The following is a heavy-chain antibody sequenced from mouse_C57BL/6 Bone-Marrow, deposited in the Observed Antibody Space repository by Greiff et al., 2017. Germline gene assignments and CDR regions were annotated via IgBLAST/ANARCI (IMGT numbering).Heavy chain of an antibody. CDR1: GYTFTSYG. Sequence: QVQLQQSGAELARPGASVTLSCKASGYTFTSYGISWVKQRTGQGLEWIGEIYPRSGNTYYNEKFKGKATLTADKSSSTAYMELRSLTSEDSAVYFCARGYDGYYEAWFAYWGQGTLVTVSA. D-gene: IGHD2-3*01. J-gene: IGHJ3*01. CDR3: ARGYDGYYEAWFAY. CDR2: IYPRSGNT. V-gene: IGHV1-81*01.